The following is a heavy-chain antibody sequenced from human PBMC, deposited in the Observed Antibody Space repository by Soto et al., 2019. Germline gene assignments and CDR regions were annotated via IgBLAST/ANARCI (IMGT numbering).Heavy chain of an antibody. J-gene: IGHJ1*01. Sequence: EVQLVESGGGLVQPGGSLRLSCVASGFTFSSYWMHWVRQAPGKGLVWVSSISNDGSCTSYADPVKGRFTISRDNAKNTLYLQMNSLRAEDTAVYYCARLPNKSPQNWGQGTLVIVSP. CDR3: ARLPNKSPQN. V-gene: IGHV3-74*01. CDR1: GFTFSSYW. CDR2: ISNDGSCT.